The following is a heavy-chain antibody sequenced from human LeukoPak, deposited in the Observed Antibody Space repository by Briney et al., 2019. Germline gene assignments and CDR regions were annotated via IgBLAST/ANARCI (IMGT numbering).Heavy chain of an antibody. V-gene: IGHV3-23*01. CDR3: ALLSGGMDV. D-gene: IGHD3-10*02. J-gene: IGHJ6*04. Sequence: GGSLRLSCAASGFTFSSFGMSWVRQAPGKGLEWVSAISSTGGTAYYADSVKGRFTISRDNSKNTLYLQMNSLRAGDTAVYYCALLSGGMDVWGKGTTVTVSS. CDR2: ISSTGGTA. CDR1: GFTFSSFG.